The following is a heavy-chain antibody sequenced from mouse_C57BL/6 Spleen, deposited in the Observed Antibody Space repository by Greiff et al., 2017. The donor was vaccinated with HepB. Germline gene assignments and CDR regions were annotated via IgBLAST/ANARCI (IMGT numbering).Heavy chain of an antibody. CDR3: ARYYDGGDYAMDY. CDR2: INPNYGTT. CDR1: GYSFTDYN. J-gene: IGHJ4*01. Sequence: VQLQQSGPELVKPGATVKISCKASGYSFTDYNMNWVKQSNGKSLEWIGVINPNYGTTSYNQKFKGKATLTVDQSSSTAYMQLNSLPSEDSAVYYCARYYDGGDYAMDYWGQGTSVTVSS. D-gene: IGHD1-1*01. V-gene: IGHV1-39*01.